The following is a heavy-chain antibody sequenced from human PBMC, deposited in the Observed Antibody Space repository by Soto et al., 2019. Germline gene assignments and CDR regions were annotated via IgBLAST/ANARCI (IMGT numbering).Heavy chain of an antibody. CDR2: IIPIFGTA. J-gene: IGHJ4*02. V-gene: IGHV1-69*01. D-gene: IGHD3-22*01. CDR1: GGTFNRNT. CDR3: ASQFDSDSSGYYYAY. Sequence: QVQLVQSGAAVKKPGPSVKVSCKASGGTFNRNTISWVRQAPGQGLEWMGGIIPIFGTANYAQKFQGRVTITADESTSTAYMELRRLTSEDTAVYYCASQFDSDSSGYYYAYWGQGPLVTVSS.